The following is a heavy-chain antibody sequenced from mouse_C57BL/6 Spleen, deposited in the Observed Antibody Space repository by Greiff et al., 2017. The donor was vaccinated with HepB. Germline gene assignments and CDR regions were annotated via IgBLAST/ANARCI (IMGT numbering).Heavy chain of an antibody. CDR2: INPGSGGT. CDR3: ARRGYYSFAY. V-gene: IGHV1-54*01. D-gene: IGHD2-1*01. Sequence: VKLMESGAELVRPGTSVKVSCKASGYAFTNYLIEWVKQRPGQGLEWIGVINPGSGGTNYNEKFKGKATLTADKSSSTAYMQLSSLTSEDSAVYFCARRGYYSFAYWGQGTLVTVSA. CDR1: GYAFTNYL. J-gene: IGHJ3*01.